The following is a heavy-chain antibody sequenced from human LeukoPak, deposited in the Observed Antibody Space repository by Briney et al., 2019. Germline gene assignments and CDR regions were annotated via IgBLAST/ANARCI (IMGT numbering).Heavy chain of an antibody. CDR1: GYTFTSYD. V-gene: IGHV1-8*01. CDR2: MNPNSGNT. CDR3: AREQGGSYWRGRNRYFDY. J-gene: IGHJ4*02. Sequence: ASVKVSCKASGYTFTSYDINWVRQATGQGLEWMGWMNPNSGNTGYAQKFQGRVPMTRNTSISTAYMELSSLRSEDTAVYYCAREQGGSYWRGRNRYFDYWGQGTLVTVSS. D-gene: IGHD1-26*01.